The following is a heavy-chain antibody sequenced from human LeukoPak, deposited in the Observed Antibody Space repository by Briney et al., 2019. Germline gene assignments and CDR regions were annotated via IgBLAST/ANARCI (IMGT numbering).Heavy chain of an antibody. D-gene: IGHD4-17*01. V-gene: IGHV4-34*01. J-gene: IGHJ4*02. CDR3: AGGRTTVTTSDY. Sequence: SETLSLTCAAYGGSFSGYYWSWIRQPPGKGLEWIGEINHSGSTNYNPSLKSRVTISVDTSKNQFSLKLSSVTAADTAVYYCAGGRTTVTTSDYWGQGTLVTVSS. CDR1: GGSFSGYY. CDR2: INHSGST.